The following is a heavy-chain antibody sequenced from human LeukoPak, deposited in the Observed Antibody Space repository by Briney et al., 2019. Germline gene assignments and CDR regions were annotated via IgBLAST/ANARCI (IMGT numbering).Heavy chain of an antibody. V-gene: IGHV1-24*01. J-gene: IGHJ4*02. CDR2: LHPEDREV. CDR1: GSAVKGKS. D-gene: IGHD6-6*01. Sequence: VKMICTGCGSAVKGKSVDLVGQPTGKGLEWMGGLHPEDREVIYAQKFQGRVTMTEDSSTDTAYMDLRSLRSEDTAVYYCATAEQLVWGQGTLVTVSS. CDR3: ATAEQLV.